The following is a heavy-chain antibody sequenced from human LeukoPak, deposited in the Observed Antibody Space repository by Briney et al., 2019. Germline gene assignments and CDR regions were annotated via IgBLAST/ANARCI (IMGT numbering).Heavy chain of an antibody. CDR3: ARDQKLYSSSWYFDY. V-gene: IGHV1-69*01. J-gene: IGHJ4*02. D-gene: IGHD6-13*01. Sequence: SVKVSCKASGGTFSSYAISWVRQAPGQGLEWMGGIIPIFGTANYAQKFQGRVTITADESTSTAYMELSSLRSEDTAVYYCARDQKLYSSSWYFDYWGQGTLVTVSS. CDR1: GGTFSSYA. CDR2: IIPIFGTA.